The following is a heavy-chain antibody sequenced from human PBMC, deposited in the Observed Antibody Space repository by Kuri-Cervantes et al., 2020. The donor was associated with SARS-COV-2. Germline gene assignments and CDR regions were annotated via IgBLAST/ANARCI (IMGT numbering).Heavy chain of an antibody. CDR3: AVIQNSGSYSTRSSYFDY. CDR2: ISSSSSYT. J-gene: IGHJ4*02. D-gene: IGHD1-26*01. CDR1: GFTFSDYY. Sequence: GESLKISFAASGFTFSDYYMSWIRQAPGEGLEWVSYISSSSSYTNYADSVKGRFTISRDNAKNSLYLQMNSLRAEDTAVYYCAVIQNSGSYSTRSSYFDYWGQGTLVTVSS. V-gene: IGHV3-11*03.